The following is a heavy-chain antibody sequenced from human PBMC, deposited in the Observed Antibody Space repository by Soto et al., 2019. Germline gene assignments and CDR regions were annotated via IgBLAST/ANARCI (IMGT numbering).Heavy chain of an antibody. CDR2: IYYSGST. V-gene: IGHV4-59*08. D-gene: IGHD7-27*01. CDR3: ARRWGSYFDY. J-gene: IGHJ4*02. Sequence: PSQTLSHTSTVSYGSISNYYGSWIRQPPGKGLEWIGYIYYSGSTNYNPSLKSRVTISVDTSKNQFSLKLSSVTAADTAVYYCARRWGSYFDYWGQGTLVTVSS. CDR1: YGSISNYY.